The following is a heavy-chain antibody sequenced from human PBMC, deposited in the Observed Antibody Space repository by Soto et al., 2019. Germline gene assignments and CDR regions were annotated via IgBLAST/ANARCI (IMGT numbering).Heavy chain of an antibody. Sequence: QVQLVESGGGVVQPGRSLTLSCAASGFTFSNYGMHWVRQAPGKGLEWVAVILNDGSSRYHADSVKDRFTISRDNSKNTLYLQMNSLRAEDTAVYYCARDDEYSGNGMDVWGQGTTVTVS. CDR2: ILNDGSSR. D-gene: IGHD3-10*01. CDR1: GFTFSNYG. V-gene: IGHV3-33*01. CDR3: ARDDEYSGNGMDV. J-gene: IGHJ6*02.